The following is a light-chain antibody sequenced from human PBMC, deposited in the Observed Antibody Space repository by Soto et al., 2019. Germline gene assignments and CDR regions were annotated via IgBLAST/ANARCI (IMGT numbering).Light chain of an antibody. Sequence: DIVMTQSPDSLAVSLGERATINCKSSQSVLYSSNNKNYLAWYQQKPGQPPKLLIYWASTRESGVPDRFSGSGSGTDFTLTISSLQAEGVAVYYCQQYYSIPITFGQGTRLEIK. J-gene: IGKJ5*01. V-gene: IGKV4-1*01. CDR2: WAS. CDR3: QQYYSIPIT. CDR1: QSVLYSSNNKNY.